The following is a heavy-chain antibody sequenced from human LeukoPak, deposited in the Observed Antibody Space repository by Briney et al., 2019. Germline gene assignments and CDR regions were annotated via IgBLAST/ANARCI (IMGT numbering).Heavy chain of an antibody. V-gene: IGHV3-53*01. D-gene: IGHD2-8*01. Sequence: GGSLRLSCAASGFTFSSYAMSWVRQAPGKGLEWVSIIYSGGNTYYADSVKGRFTISRDNSKNTLFLQMSDLRAEDTAVYYCARDRGYCTTNTCHTGGFDYWGQGTLVTVSS. J-gene: IGHJ4*02. CDR3: ARDRGYCTTNTCHTGGFDY. CDR2: IYSGGNT. CDR1: GFTFSSYA.